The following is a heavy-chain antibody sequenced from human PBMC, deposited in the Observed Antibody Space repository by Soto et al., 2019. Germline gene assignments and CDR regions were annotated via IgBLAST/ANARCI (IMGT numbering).Heavy chain of an antibody. CDR3: ARVHGTTFDY. CDR1: GDSVSSNSAT. J-gene: IGHJ4*02. V-gene: IGHV6-1*01. D-gene: IGHD1-1*01. CDR2: TYYRSDWYS. Sequence: SQTLSLTCAISGDSVSSNSATWNWIRQSPSRGLEWLGRTYYRSDWYSDYALSVKGRITINPDTTKNQFSLQLNSVTPEDTAVYYCARVHGTTFDYWGQGTLVTVSS.